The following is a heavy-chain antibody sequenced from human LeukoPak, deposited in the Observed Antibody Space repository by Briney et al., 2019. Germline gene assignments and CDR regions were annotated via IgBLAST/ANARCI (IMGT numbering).Heavy chain of an antibody. CDR1: GGSISSGGYY. V-gene: IGHV4-30-2*01. D-gene: IGHD3-10*01. J-gene: IGHJ4*02. CDR3: ARGIGYGSGAELDY. CDR2: IYHSGST. Sequence: PSETLSLTCTVSGGSISSGGYYWSWIRQPPGKGLEWIGYIYHSGSTYYNPSLKSRVTISVDRSKNQFSLKLSSVTAADTAVYYCARGIGYGSGAELDYWGQGTLVTVSS.